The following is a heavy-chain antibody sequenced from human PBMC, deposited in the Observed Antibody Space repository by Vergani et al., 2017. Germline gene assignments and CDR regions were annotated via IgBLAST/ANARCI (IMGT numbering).Heavy chain of an antibody. D-gene: IGHD2-2*01. Sequence: QVQLVQSGAEVKKPGASVKVSCKASGYTFTSYAMHWVRQAPGQRLEWMGWINAGNGNTKYSQKFQGIVTITRDTSASTAYMELSSLRSEDTAVYYCARGYCSSTSCYPDAFEIWGQGTMVTVSS. CDR2: INAGNGNT. CDR3: ARGYCSSTSCYPDAFEI. V-gene: IGHV1-3*01. J-gene: IGHJ3*02. CDR1: GYTFTSYA.